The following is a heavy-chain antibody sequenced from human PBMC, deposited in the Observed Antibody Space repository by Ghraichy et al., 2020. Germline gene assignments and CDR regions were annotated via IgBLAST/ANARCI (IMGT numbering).Heavy chain of an antibody. CDR1: GFTFSGYW. V-gene: IGHV3-7*01. Sequence: GESLNISCSASGFTFSGYWMTWVRQAPGKGLEWVANIKEDGSEKYYIDSVRGRFTISRDNAKNSLYLQMNSLRVEDTAMYYCARGEGGWGGPKMGYWGQGTLVTVSS. J-gene: IGHJ4*02. D-gene: IGHD5-24*01. CDR2: IKEDGSEK. CDR3: ARGEGGWGGPKMGY.